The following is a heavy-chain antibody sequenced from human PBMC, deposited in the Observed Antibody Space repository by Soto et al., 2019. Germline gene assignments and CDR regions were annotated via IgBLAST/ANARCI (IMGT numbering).Heavy chain of an antibody. D-gene: IGHD5-12*01. Sequence: GASVKVSCKASGYTFTSYDINWVRQATGQGLEWMGIINPSGGSTSYAQKFQGRVTMTRDTSTSTVYMELSSLRSEDTAVYYCARANIVATIGYFDYWGQGTLVTVSS. V-gene: IGHV1-46*01. CDR1: GYTFTSYD. J-gene: IGHJ4*02. CDR3: ARANIVATIGYFDY. CDR2: INPSGGST.